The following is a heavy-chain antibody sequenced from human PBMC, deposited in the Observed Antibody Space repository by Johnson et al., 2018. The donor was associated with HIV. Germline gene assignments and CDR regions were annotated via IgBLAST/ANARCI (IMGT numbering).Heavy chain of an antibody. D-gene: IGHD3-10*01. V-gene: IGHV3-30-3*01. CDR1: GFTFSSYA. CDR3: ARESPSGGGNDAFDI. CDR2: ISYDGSNK. J-gene: IGHJ3*02. Sequence: QVQLVESGGGLVQPGRSLRLSCAASGFTFSSYAMHWVRQAPGKGLEWVAVISYDGSNKYYADSVKGRFTISRDNSKNTLYLQMNSLRAEDTAVYYCARESPSGGGNDAFDIWGQGTMVTVSS.